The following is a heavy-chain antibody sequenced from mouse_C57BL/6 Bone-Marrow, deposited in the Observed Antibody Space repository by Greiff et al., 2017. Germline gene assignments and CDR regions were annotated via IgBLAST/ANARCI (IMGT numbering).Heavy chain of an antibody. CDR2: IDPSDSYT. J-gene: IGHJ4*01. D-gene: IGHD2-4*01. CDR1: GYTFTSYW. Sequence: VQLQQPGAELVKPGASVKLSCKASGYTFTSYWMQWVKQRPGQGLEWIGEIDPSDSYTNYNQKFKGKATLTVDTSSSTAYMQLSSLTSEDSAVYYCARGTYEYAYYYAMDYWGQGTSVTVSS. V-gene: IGHV1-50*01. CDR3: ARGTYEYAYYYAMDY.